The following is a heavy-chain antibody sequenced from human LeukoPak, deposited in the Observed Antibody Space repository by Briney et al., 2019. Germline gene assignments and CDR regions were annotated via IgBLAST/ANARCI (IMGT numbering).Heavy chain of an antibody. CDR1: GFTFTNSW. J-gene: IGHJ5*02. CDR3: ATFPSP. V-gene: IGHV3-15*01. CDR2: IKTKTDGGTT. Sequence: WGSLRLSCEASGFTFTNSWMTWIRQTPEKGLEWVGRIKTKTDGGTTEYGATVKGRFTISRDDSKKTLFLQMDSLKPEDTAVYYCATFPSPWGQGTLVTVSS.